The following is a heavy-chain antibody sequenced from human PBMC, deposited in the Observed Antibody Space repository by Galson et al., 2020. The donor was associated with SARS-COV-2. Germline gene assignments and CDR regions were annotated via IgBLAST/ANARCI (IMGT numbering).Heavy chain of an antibody. Sequence: ASVKVSCQASGYTFTSYAMEWMRQAPGQRLEWMGWINTGNGDTKYSERFQGRVTITRDTSARTVYMELSNLTSEDTALYYCAKEMALTRWVAVAEYWGQGTLVTVSS. CDR3: AKEMALTRWVAVAEY. CDR2: INTGNGDT. V-gene: IGHV1-3*04. J-gene: IGHJ4*02. D-gene: IGHD1-26*01. CDR1: GYTFTSYA.